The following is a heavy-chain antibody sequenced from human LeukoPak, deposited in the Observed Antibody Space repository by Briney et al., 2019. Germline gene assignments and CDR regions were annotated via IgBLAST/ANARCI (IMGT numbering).Heavy chain of an antibody. Sequence: SQTLSLTCTVSGGSISSGYYYWSWIRQPAGKGLEWIGRISISGSTNYNPSLKSRVTISVDTSKNQFSLKLSSVTAADTAVYYCASLSLFQGAFDIWGQGTMVTVSS. CDR1: GGSISSGYYY. D-gene: IGHD2-21*01. V-gene: IGHV4-61*02. CDR3: ASLSLFQGAFDI. CDR2: ISISGST. J-gene: IGHJ3*02.